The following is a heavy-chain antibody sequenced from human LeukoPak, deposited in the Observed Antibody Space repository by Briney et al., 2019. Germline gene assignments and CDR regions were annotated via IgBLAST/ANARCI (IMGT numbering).Heavy chain of an antibody. J-gene: IGHJ4*02. Sequence: ASVKVSCKVSGYTLTELSMHWVRQAPGKGLEGMGGFDPEDGETIYAQKFQGRVTMTEDTSTDTAYMELSSLRSEDTAVYYCATDNSYGYPFDYWGQGTLVTVSS. CDR2: FDPEDGET. V-gene: IGHV1-24*01. D-gene: IGHD5-18*01. CDR1: GYTLTELS. CDR3: ATDNSYGYPFDY.